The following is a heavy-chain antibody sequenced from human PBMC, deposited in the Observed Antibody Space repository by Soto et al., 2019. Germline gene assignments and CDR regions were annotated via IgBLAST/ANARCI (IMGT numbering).Heavy chain of an antibody. J-gene: IGHJ4*02. CDR1: VFTVSSNY. D-gene: IGHD6-13*01. CDR3: ARDRYSSSFFDY. CDR2: IYSGGST. Sequence: PGGSLRLSCAASVFTVSSNYMSWVRQAPGKGLEWVSVIYSGGSTYYADSVKGRFTISRDNSKNTLYLQMNSLRAEDTAVYYCARDRYSSSFFDYWGQGTLVTVSS. V-gene: IGHV3-53*01.